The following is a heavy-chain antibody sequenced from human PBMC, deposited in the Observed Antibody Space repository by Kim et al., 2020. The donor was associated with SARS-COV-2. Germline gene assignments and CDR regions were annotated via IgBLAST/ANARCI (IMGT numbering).Heavy chain of an antibody. D-gene: IGHD2-2*01. Sequence: SETLSLTCSVSGGSIRSGGKFWTWIRQHPAKGLEWIGYISYSGNPHYSPSLRSRVSISLQTSENQFSLELTPVTAADTAVYYCARGQPRDYWGQGILVTV. CDR1: GGSIRSGGKF. V-gene: IGHV4-31*03. CDR3: ARGQPRDY. CDR2: ISYSGNP. J-gene: IGHJ4*02.